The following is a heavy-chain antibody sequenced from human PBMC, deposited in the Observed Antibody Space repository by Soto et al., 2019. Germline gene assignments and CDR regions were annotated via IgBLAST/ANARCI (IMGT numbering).Heavy chain of an antibody. Sequence: QVQLQESGPGLVKPSQTLSLTCTVSGGSISSGDYYWSWIRQPPGKGLEWIGYIYYSGSTYYNPSLKRRVTISVDTSKNQFSLKLSSVTAADTAVYYCARDARGDRYYFDYWGQGTLVTVSS. CDR1: GGSISSGDYY. D-gene: IGHD4-17*01. CDR3: ARDARGDRYYFDY. CDR2: IYYSGST. V-gene: IGHV4-30-4*01. J-gene: IGHJ4*02.